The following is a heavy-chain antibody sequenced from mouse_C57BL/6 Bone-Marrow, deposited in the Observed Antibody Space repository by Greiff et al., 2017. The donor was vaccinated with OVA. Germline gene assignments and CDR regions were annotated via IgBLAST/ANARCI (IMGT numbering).Heavy chain of an antibody. CDR1: GYAFTNYL. CDR3: ARDGSSYYAMDY. D-gene: IGHD1-1*01. V-gene: IGHV1-54*01. J-gene: IGHJ4*01. CDR2: INPGSGGT. Sequence: VQLQQSGAELVRPGTSVKVSCKASGYAFTNYLIEWVKQRPGQGLEWIGVINPGSGGTNYNEKFKGKATLTADKSSSTAYMQLSSLTSEDSAVYFCARDGSSYYAMDYWGQGTSVTVSS.